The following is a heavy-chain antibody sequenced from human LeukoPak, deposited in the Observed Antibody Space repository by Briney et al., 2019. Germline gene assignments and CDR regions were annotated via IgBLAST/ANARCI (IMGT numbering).Heavy chain of an antibody. CDR1: GFIFSNDA. CDR2: ISWDGGST. CDR3: AKDPHYGGKGYYYYGMDV. Sequence: GGSLRLSCAASGFIFSNDAMHWVRQAPGKGLEWVSLISWDGGSTYYADSVKGRFTISRDNSKNSLYLQMNSLRTEDTALYYCAKDPHYGGKGYYYYGMDVWGQGTTVTVSS. J-gene: IGHJ6*02. V-gene: IGHV3-43*01. D-gene: IGHD4-23*01.